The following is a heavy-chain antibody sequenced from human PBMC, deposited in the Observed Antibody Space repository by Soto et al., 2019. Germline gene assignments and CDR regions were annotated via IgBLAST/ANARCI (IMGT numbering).Heavy chain of an antibody. CDR3: ARGITIFGVVIIAPTHYGMDV. CDR2: ISAYNGNT. V-gene: IGHV1-18*01. CDR1: GYTFTSYG. J-gene: IGHJ6*02. Sequence: ASVKVSCKASGYTFTSYGISWVRQAPGQGLEWMGWISAYNGNTNYAQKLQGRVTMTTDTSTSTAYMELRSLRSDDTAVYYCARGITIFGVVIIAPTHYGMDVWGQGTTVTVSS. D-gene: IGHD3-3*01.